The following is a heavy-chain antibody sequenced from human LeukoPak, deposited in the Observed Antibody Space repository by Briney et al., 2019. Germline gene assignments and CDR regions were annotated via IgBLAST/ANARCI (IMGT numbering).Heavy chain of an antibody. Sequence: GGSLTLSCAASGFSLDDYAMHWVRQVPGKGLQWVSLVSGAGGSTYYADSVKGRFTISRDNSRNSLYLEMNSLRTEDSALYYCAKDPRYCGGDCYDSPYYFDYWGRGTLVTVSS. V-gene: IGHV3-43*02. CDR1: GFSLDDYA. J-gene: IGHJ4*02. CDR2: VSGAGGST. CDR3: AKDPRYCGGDCYDSPYYFDY. D-gene: IGHD2-21*02.